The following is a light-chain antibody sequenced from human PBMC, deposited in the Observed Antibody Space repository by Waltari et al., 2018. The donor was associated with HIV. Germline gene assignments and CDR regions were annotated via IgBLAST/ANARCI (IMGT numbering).Light chain of an antibody. CDR1: QDISDF. CDR3: QQLHTFPLT. Sequence: DIQLTQSPSLLSASVGDRVTVACRASQDISDFLAWYQQKPGTAPRLLIYDASTLYSGVPSRFRGSGSGTEFTLTISSLQPEDFASYYCQQLHTFPLTFGGGTKV. J-gene: IGKJ4*01. CDR2: DAS. V-gene: IGKV1-9*01.